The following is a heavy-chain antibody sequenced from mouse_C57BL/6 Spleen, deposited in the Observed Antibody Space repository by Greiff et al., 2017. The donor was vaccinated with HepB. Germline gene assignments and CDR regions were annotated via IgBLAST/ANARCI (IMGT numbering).Heavy chain of an antibody. V-gene: IGHV1-62-2*01. CDR2: FYPGSGSI. Sequence: VQVVESGAELVKPGASVKLSCKASGYTFTEYTIHWVKQRPGQGLEWIGWFYPGSGSIKYNEKFKDKATLTADKSSSTVYMELSRLTSEDSAVYFCARHEGKVDGYLAWFAYWGQGTLVTVSA. J-gene: IGHJ3*01. CDR3: ARHEGKVDGYLAWFAY. D-gene: IGHD2-3*01. CDR1: GYTFTEYT.